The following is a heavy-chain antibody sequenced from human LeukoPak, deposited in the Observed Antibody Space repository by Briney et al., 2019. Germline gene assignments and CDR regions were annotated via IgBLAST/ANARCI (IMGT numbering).Heavy chain of an antibody. Sequence: PGGSLRLSCAASGFTVSSNYMSWVRQAPGKGLEWVSVIYSGGSTYYADSVKGRFTISRDNSKITLYIQMNSLGAEDTAVYYCARDKYYYDSSGSIRFDYWGQGTLVTVSS. V-gene: IGHV3-53*01. CDR2: IYSGGST. D-gene: IGHD3-22*01. J-gene: IGHJ4*02. CDR1: GFTVSSNY. CDR3: ARDKYYYDSSGSIRFDY.